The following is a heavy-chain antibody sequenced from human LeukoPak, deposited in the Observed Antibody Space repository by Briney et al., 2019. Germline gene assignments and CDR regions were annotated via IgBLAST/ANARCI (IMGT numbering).Heavy chain of an antibody. CDR2: IIPIFGTA. CDR3: ARGRGLYDFWSGYYGDYYYYYMDV. D-gene: IGHD3-3*01. V-gene: IGHV1-69*13. J-gene: IGHJ6*03. CDR1: GGTFSSYA. Sequence: SVKVSCKASGGTFSSYAISWVRQAPGQGLEWMGGIIPIFGTANYAQKFQGRVTITADGSTSTAYMELSSLRSEDTAVYYCARGRGLYDFWSGYYGDYYYYYMDVWGKGTTVTVSS.